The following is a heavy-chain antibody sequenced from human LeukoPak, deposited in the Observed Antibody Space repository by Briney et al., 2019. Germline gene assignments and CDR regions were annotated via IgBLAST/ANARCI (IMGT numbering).Heavy chain of an antibody. D-gene: IGHD4-17*01. CDR3: ARGGTSFHDYGAYKRYYYYMDV. CDR2: MNPNSGNT. Sequence: ASVKVSCKASGYTFTSYDINWVRQATGQGLEWMGWMNPNSGNTGYAQKFQGRVTITRNTSISTAYMELSSLRSEDTAVYYCARGGTSFHDYGAYKRYYYYMDVWGKGTTVTVSS. V-gene: IGHV1-8*03. J-gene: IGHJ6*03. CDR1: GYTFTSYD.